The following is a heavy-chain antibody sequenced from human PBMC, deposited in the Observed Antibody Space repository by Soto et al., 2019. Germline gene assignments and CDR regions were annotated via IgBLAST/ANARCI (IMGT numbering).Heavy chain of an antibody. CDR1: GFTFSNAW. CDR3: TTDTGDIVVVPAAFDY. V-gene: IGHV3-15*01. Sequence: EVQLVESGGGLVKPGGSLRLSCAASGFTFSNAWMSWVRQAPGKGLEWVGRFKSKTDGGTTDYAAPVKGRFTISRDDSKNTLYLQMNSLKTEDTAVYYCTTDTGDIVVVPAAFDYWGQGTLVTVSS. CDR2: FKSKTDGGTT. D-gene: IGHD2-2*01. J-gene: IGHJ4*02.